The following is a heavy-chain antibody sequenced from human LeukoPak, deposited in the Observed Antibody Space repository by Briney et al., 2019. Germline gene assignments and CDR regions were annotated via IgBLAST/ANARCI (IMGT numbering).Heavy chain of an antibody. Sequence: GGSLRLSCAASGFTFSSYVMSWVRQAPGKGLEWVSGISGSGGRTYYADSVKGRFTISRDNSKNTLYLQMNSLRAEDTAVYYCAATYGSGSRGDAFDIWGQGTMATVSS. CDR1: GFTFSSYV. CDR3: AATYGSGSRGDAFDI. CDR2: ISGSGGRT. D-gene: IGHD3-10*01. J-gene: IGHJ3*02. V-gene: IGHV3-23*01.